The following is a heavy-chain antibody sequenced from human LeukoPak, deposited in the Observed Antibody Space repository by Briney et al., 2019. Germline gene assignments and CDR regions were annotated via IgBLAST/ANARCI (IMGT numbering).Heavy chain of an antibody. J-gene: IGHJ4*02. CDR1: GFIFSSYS. D-gene: IGHD4-23*01. CDR3: AREYGGFDY. V-gene: IGHV3-21*01. Sequence: PGGSLRLSCAAPGFIFSSYSMNWVRQAPGKGLEWVSSISSSSSYIDYADSVKGRFTISRDNAKNSLYLQMNSLRAEDTAVYYCAREYGGFDYWGQGTPVTVSS. CDR2: ISSSSSYI.